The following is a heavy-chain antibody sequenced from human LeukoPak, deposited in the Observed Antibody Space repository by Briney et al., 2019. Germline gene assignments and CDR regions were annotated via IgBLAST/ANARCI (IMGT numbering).Heavy chain of an antibody. CDR2: INAGNGNT. CDR3: ARYCSSTSCYLPDYYYYGMDV. CDR1: GYTFTSYA. J-gene: IGHJ6*02. V-gene: IGHV1-3*01. Sequence: GASVKVSCKASGYTFTSYAMHWVRQAPGQRLEWMGWINAGNGNTKYSQKFQGRVTITRDTSASTAYMELSSLRSEDTAVYYCARYCSSTSCYLPDYYYYGMDVWGQGPRSPSP. D-gene: IGHD2-2*01.